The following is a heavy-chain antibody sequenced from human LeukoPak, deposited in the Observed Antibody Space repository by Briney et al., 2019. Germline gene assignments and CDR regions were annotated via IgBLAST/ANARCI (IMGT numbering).Heavy chain of an antibody. CDR1: GGSISSYY. CDR3: ARMGGQQLADFDY. D-gene: IGHD6-6*01. V-gene: IGHV4-59*01. J-gene: IGHJ4*02. CDR2: IYYSGST. Sequence: SATLSLTCTVSGGSISSYYWSWIRQPPGKGLEWIGYIYYSGSTNYNPSLKSRVTISVDTSKNQFSLKPSSVTAADTAVYYCARMGGQQLADFDYWGQGTLVTVSS.